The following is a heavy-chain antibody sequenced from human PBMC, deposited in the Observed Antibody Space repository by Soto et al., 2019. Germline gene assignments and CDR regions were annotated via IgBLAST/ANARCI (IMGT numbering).Heavy chain of an antibody. V-gene: IGHV3-74*01. J-gene: IGHJ4*02. CDR1: GFTFSSIW. CDR3: VRDIR. CDR2: INSDGSTT. Sequence: VQLVESGGGLVQPGGSLRLSCAASGFTFSSIWMHWVRLAPGKGLVWVSCINSDGSTTSYADSVKGRFTISTDNAKNTLYLQMNRLAAEDTAVYYCVRDIRWGQGTLVTVSS.